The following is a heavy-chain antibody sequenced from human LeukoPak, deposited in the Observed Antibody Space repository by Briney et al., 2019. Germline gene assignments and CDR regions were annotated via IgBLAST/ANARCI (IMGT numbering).Heavy chain of an antibody. D-gene: IGHD3-3*01. J-gene: IGHJ6*03. CDR2: IRYDGSNK. CDR3: AKVPTPELTYYDFWSGYSRDYMDV. Sequence: GGSLRLSCAASGFTLSSYGMHWVRQAPGKGLEWVAFIRYDGSNKYYADSVKGRFTISRDNSKNTLYLQMNSLRAEDTAVYYCAKVPTPELTYYDFWSGYSRDYMDVWGKGTTVTVSS. V-gene: IGHV3-30*02. CDR1: GFTLSSYG.